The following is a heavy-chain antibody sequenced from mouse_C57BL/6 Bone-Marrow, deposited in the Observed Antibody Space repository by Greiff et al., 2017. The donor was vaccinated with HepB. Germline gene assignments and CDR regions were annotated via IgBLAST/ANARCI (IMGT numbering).Heavy chain of an antibody. Sequence: VQLQQSGPELVKPGASVKISCKASGYTFTDYYINWVKQRPGQGIEGIGWIYPGSGNTKYNEKFKGKATLTVDTSSSTAYMQLSSLTSEDSAVYFCARWGSYYFDYWGQGTTLTVSS. J-gene: IGHJ2*01. CDR3: ARWGSYYFDY. CDR2: IYPGSGNT. V-gene: IGHV1-84*01. CDR1: GYTFTDYY.